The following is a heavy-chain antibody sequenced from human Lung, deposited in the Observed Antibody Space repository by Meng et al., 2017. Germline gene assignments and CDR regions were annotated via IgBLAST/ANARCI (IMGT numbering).Heavy chain of an antibody. V-gene: IGHV4-34*01. CDR1: GGSFSDYY. CDR2: INHSGST. CDR3: ARGPTTMAHDFDY. D-gene: IGHD4-11*01. Sequence: VQLRQWGEGWWKPSEPLSLTCVVSGGSFSDYYWSWIRQPPGKGLEWIGEINHSGSTNYNPSLESRATISVDTSQNNLSLKLSSVTAADSAVYYCARGPTTMAHDFDYWGQGTLVTVSS. J-gene: IGHJ4*02.